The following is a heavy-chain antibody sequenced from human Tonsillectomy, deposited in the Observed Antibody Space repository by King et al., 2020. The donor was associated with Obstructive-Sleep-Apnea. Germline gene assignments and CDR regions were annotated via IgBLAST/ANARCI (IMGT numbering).Heavy chain of an antibody. D-gene: IGHD4-17*01. CDR3: ARLVDDYGDYVNWYFDL. CDR1: GFTFGTFS. V-gene: IGHV3-48*02. CDR2: IGSDGSIK. J-gene: IGHJ2*01. Sequence: VQLVESGGGLVQPGGSLRLSCAASGFTFGTFSMNCVRQAPGRGLEWVSYIGSDGSIKYYADSVKGRFTISRDNAKNSLYLQRNSLRDDDTAVYYCARLVDDYGDYVNWYFDLWGRGTLVTVSS.